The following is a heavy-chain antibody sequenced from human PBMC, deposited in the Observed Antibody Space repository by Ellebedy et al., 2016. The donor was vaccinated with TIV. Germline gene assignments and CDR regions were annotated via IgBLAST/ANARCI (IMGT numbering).Heavy chain of an antibody. Sequence: GESLKISCAASGFNFNSYAMHWVRQAPGKGLEWVALISHDGNNKYYTDSVKGRFTISRDNSKNTLNLQMNGLRTDDTAVYYCARDPGGGGWYGWFDPWGQGLLVTVSS. CDR1: GFNFNSYA. J-gene: IGHJ5*02. CDR2: ISHDGNNK. V-gene: IGHV3-30-3*01. CDR3: ARDPGGGGWYGWFDP. D-gene: IGHD6-19*01.